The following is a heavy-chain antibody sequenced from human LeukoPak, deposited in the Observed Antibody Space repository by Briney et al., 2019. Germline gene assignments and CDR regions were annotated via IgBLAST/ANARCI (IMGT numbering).Heavy chain of an antibody. D-gene: IGHD2-15*01. CDR2: VKQDGSEK. J-gene: IGHJ4*02. CDR1: GFTIRLYW. V-gene: IGHV3-7*01. CDR3: VRGDKAAY. Sequence: GGSLRLSCAVSGFTIRLYWMSWVRQAPGKGLEWLANVKQDGSEKYYVDSVKGRFTISRDNTKNSLSFQMNSLRAEDTAVYYCVRGDKAAYWGQGALVTVSS.